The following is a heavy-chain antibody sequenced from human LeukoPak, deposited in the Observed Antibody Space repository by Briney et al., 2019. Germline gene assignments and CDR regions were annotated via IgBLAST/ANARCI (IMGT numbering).Heavy chain of an antibody. CDR1: GDSINTFY. J-gene: IGHJ4*02. Sequence: SETLSLTCIVSGDSINTFYWSWIRQSAGRGLEWIGRIYSSGTTRYNPSLKSRVTMSVDTSKNQFSLKLNSVTAADTAVYYCAKFRGSEKTAIDCWGQGTLVTVSS. CDR2: IYSSGTT. CDR3: AKFRGSEKTAIDC. V-gene: IGHV4-4*07. D-gene: IGHD6-25*01.